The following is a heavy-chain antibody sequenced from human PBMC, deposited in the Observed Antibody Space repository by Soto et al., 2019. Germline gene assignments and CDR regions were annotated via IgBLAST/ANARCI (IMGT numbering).Heavy chain of an antibody. V-gene: IGHV1-69*06. D-gene: IGHD6-13*01. Sequence: SVKVSCKASGGTFSSYAISWVRQAPGQGLEWMGGIIPIFGTANYAQKFQGRVTITADKSTSTAYMELSSLRSEDTAVYYCARGLIGPSGIAAAGFDPWGQGTLVTVSS. CDR3: ARGLIGPSGIAAAGFDP. CDR2: IIPIFGTA. CDR1: GGTFSSYA. J-gene: IGHJ5*02.